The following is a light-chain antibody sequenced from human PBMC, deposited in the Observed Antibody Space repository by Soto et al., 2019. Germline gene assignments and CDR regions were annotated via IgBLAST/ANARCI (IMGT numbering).Light chain of an antibody. Sequence: QSALTQPPSASGYPGQSVAISCTGTSSDVGGYNYVAWFQQHPGKAPKLIIYEVTKRPSGVPDRFSGSKSGNTASLTVSGLHAADEADYYCSSFAGSNYPVVFGGGTKVTVL. CDR3: SSFAGSNYPVV. V-gene: IGLV2-8*01. CDR1: SSDVGGYNY. CDR2: EVT. J-gene: IGLJ2*01.